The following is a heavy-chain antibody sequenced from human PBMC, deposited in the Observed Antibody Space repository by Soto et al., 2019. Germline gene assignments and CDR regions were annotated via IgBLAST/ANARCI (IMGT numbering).Heavy chain of an antibody. Sequence: SETLSLTCAFYCGSFIGYYWSWIRQPPGKGLEWIGEINHSGSTNYNPSLKSRVTISVDTSKNQFSLKLSSVTAADTAVYYCARDQMTTVTIVWGQGTLVTVSS. D-gene: IGHD4-17*01. CDR2: INHSGST. CDR1: CGSFIGYY. J-gene: IGHJ4*02. CDR3: ARDQMTTVTIV. V-gene: IGHV4-34*01.